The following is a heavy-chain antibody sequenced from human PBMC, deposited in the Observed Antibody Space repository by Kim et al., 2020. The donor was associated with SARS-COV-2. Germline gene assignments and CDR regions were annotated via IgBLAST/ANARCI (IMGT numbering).Heavy chain of an antibody. CDR3: AIPYSVSYYALLTS. D-gene: IGHD1-26*01. CDR1: GGSFRSSGYY. V-gene: IGHV4-39*01. J-gene: IGHJ5*01. CDR2: LSYIGST. Sequence: SETLSLTCTVSGGSFRSSGYYWGWLRQPPGKGLEWIGSLSYIGSTYYNPSLKSRVALSMDTSKQQISLRVNSVTAAATAVNYCAIPYSVSYYALLTSWG.